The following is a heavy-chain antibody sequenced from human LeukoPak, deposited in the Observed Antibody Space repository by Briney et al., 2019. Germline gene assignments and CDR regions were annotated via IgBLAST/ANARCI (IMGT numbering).Heavy chain of an antibody. J-gene: IGHJ4*02. CDR2: ISSSGSTI. CDR3: ARGIVRSGSYVFDY. D-gene: IGHD1-26*01. Sequence: PGGSLRLSCAASGFAFSSYEMNWVRQAPGKGLEWVSYISSSGSTIYYADSVKGRFTISRDNAKNSLYLQMNSLRAEDTAVYYCARGIVRSGSYVFDYWGQGTLVTVSS. CDR1: GFAFSSYE. V-gene: IGHV3-48*03.